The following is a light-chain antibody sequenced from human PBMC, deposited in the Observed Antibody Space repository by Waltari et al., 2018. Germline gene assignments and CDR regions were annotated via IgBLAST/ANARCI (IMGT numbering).Light chain of an antibody. CDR1: SSDIGGYNY. Sequence: QAALTQPRSVSGSPGQSVTISCTGTSSDIGGYNYVSWYKQHPGTAPKLMIYEFSQRPSGVSDRFSGSKSGHTASLTISGLQAEDEADYYCSSYAGSNPVLFGGGTRLTVL. J-gene: IGLJ2*01. CDR3: SSYAGSNPVL. V-gene: IGLV2-11*01. CDR2: EFS.